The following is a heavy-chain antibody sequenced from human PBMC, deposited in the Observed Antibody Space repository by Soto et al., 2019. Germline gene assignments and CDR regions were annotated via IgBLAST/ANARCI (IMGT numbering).Heavy chain of an antibody. V-gene: IGHV3-30*18. D-gene: IGHD3-3*01. J-gene: IGHJ5*02. Sequence: QVQLVESGGGVVQPGRSLRLYCAAFGFTFSSYGMHWVRQAPGKGLEWVAVISYDGSNKYYADSVKGRFTISRDNSKNTLYLQMNSLRAEDTAVYYCAKAGNFLEWLRGWFDPLGQGTLVTVSS. CDR2: ISYDGSNK. CDR1: GFTFSSYG. CDR3: AKAGNFLEWLRGWFDP.